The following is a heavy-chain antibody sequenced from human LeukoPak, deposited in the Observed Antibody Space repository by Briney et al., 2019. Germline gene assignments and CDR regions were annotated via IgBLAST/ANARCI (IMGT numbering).Heavy chain of an antibody. D-gene: IGHD6-19*01. CDR2: INHSGST. CDR3: ARGKRAVAGPAWFDP. Sequence: SETLSLTCAVYGGSFSGHYWSWIRQPPGKGLEWIGEINHSGSTNYNPSLKSRVTISVDTSKNHFSLNLRSVTAADTAVYYCARGKRAVAGPAWFDPWGQGTLVTVSS. J-gene: IGHJ5*02. V-gene: IGHV4-34*01. CDR1: GGSFSGHY.